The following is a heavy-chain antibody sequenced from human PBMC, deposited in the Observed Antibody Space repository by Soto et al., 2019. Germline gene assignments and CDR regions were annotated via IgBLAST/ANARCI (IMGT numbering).Heavy chain of an antibody. V-gene: IGHV4-4*02. CDR3: ARTEGQPHYPLAY. J-gene: IGHJ4*02. Sequence: SETLSLTCAVSSGSISSSNWWSWARQPPGKGLEWIGEIYHSGSTNYNPSLKSRVTISVDKSKNQFSLKLSSVTAADTAVYYCARTEGQPHYPLAYWGQGTLVTVSS. CDR2: IYHSGST. CDR1: SGSISSSNW. D-gene: IGHD3-10*01.